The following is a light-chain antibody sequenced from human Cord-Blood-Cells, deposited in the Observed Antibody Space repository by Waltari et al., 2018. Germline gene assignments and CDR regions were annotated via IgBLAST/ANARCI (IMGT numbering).Light chain of an antibody. CDR1: SSNIGNNA. Sequence: QSVLTQPPSVSEAPRQRVTISCSGSSSNIGNNAVNWYKQLPGKAPKLLIYYDDLLPSGVSDRFSGSKSGTSASLAISGLQSEDEAEYYCAAWDDSLNGVVFGGGTKLTVL. CDR2: YDD. V-gene: IGLV1-36*01. J-gene: IGLJ2*01. CDR3: AAWDDSLNGVV.